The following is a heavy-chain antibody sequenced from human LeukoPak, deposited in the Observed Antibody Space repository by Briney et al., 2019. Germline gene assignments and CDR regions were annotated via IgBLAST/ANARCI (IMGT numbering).Heavy chain of an antibody. V-gene: IGHV3-11*06. CDR1: GFKFSDSY. CDR2: ISGNGIHT. D-gene: IGHD3-22*01. Sequence: GGSLRLSCAASGFKFSDSYLSWIRQAPGKGLEWVSYISGNGIHTAYADSVKGRFAISRDNSKNTLYLQMSSLRAEDTALYYCVKDDSYYYDSSGRDNWGQGTLVTVSS. CDR3: VKDDSYYYDSSGRDN. J-gene: IGHJ4*02.